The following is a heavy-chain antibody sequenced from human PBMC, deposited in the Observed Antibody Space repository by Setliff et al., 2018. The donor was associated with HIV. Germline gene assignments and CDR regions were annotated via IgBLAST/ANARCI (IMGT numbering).Heavy chain of an antibody. J-gene: IGHJ1*01. Sequence: SETLSLTCTVSGGSISSQYWSWIRQPPGKGLEWIGSIYYNGITNYNPSLKSRVTVSVDPSKNQFSLQLSSLTAADTAVYYCARAGYYGSTRYCDYLQHWGQGTPVTVSS. CDR1: GGSISSQY. V-gene: IGHV4-59*11. D-gene: IGHD3-22*01. CDR3: ARAGYYGSTRYCDYLQH. CDR2: IYYNGIT.